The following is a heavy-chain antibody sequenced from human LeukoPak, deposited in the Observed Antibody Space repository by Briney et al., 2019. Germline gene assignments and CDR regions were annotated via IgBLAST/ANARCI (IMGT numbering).Heavy chain of an antibody. CDR1: GGSFSGYY. J-gene: IGHJ5*02. Sequence: SETLSLTCAVYGGSFSGYYWSWIRQPPGKGLEWIGEINHSGSTNYNPSLKSRVTISVDMSKNQFSLKLSSVTAADTAVYYCAKDRGHYSDSSGYYHNWFDPWGQGTLVTVSS. CDR3: AKDRGHYSDSSGYYHNWFDP. D-gene: IGHD3-22*01. V-gene: IGHV4-34*01. CDR2: INHSGST.